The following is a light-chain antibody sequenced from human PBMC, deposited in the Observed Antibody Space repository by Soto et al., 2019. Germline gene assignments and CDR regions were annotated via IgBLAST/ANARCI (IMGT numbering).Light chain of an antibody. CDR1: SSDVGAPNY. CDR2: GVN. CDR3: SSFAGSSNPVV. J-gene: IGLJ2*01. V-gene: IGLV2-8*01. Sequence: QSVLTKPPSASGSPGQSVTFSCTGTSSDVGAPNYVSWYQHDPRKAPKLTIYGVNKRPSGVPNRFSGAKSGNTGSLTVSGLQAEDEVAYYCSSFAGSSNPVVFGGGTELAV.